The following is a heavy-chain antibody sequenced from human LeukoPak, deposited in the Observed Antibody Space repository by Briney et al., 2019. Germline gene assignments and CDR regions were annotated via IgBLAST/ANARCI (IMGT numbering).Heavy chain of an antibody. D-gene: IGHD3-22*01. V-gene: IGHV3-23*01. Sequence: GGSLRLSCAASGFTFSSYAMSWVRPAPGKGLEWVSAISGSGGSTYYADSVKGRFTISRDNSKNTLYLQMNSLRAEGTAVYYCAKSPLSGYTDYFDYWGQGTLVTVSS. CDR2: ISGSGGST. CDR1: GFTFSSYA. J-gene: IGHJ4*02. CDR3: AKSPLSGYTDYFDY.